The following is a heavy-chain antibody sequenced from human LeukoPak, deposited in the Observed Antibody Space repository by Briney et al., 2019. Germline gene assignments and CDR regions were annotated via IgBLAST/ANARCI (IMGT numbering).Heavy chain of an antibody. J-gene: IGHJ4*02. CDR1: GFTFGDDG. D-gene: IGHD3-3*01. CDR3: ARTSITIFAASFDY. V-gene: IGHV3-30*04. CDR2: ISYDGSNK. Sequence: GGSLRLSCTASGFTFGDDGMSWFRQAPGKGLEWVAVISYDGSNKYYADSVKGRFTISRDNSKNTLYLQMNSLRAEDTAVYYCARTSITIFAASFDYWGQGTLVTVSS.